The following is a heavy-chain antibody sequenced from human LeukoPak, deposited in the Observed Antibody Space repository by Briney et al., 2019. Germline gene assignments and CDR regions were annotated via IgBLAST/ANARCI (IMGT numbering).Heavy chain of an antibody. CDR3: ARVLGYCSSTSCYTGAFDI. CDR1: GYTFTSYG. CDR2: ISAYNGNT. Sequence: ASVKVSCKASGYTFTSYGISWVRQAPGQGLEWMGWISAYNGNTNYAQKLQGRVTMTTDTSTSTAYMELRSLRSDDTAVYYCARVLGYCSSTSCYTGAFDIWGQGTMVTVS. J-gene: IGHJ3*02. D-gene: IGHD2-2*02. V-gene: IGHV1-18*01.